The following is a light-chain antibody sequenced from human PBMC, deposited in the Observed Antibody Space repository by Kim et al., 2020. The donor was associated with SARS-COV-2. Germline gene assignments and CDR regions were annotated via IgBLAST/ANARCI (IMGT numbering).Light chain of an antibody. V-gene: IGKV1-5*03. J-gene: IGKJ1*01. Sequence: ASVGDRVPITCRASQSISSWLAWYQQKPGKAPKLLIYKASSLQAGVPSRFSGSGSGTEFTLTISSLQPDDFATYYCQQYNSYSWTFGQGTKVDIK. CDR2: KAS. CDR3: QQYNSYSWT. CDR1: QSISSW.